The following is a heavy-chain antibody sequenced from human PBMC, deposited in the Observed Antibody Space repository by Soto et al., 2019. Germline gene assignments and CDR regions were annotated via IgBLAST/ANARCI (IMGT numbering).Heavy chain of an antibody. J-gene: IGHJ6*03. V-gene: IGHV3-9*01. CDR2: ISGHSGSI. D-gene: IGHD1-20*01. CDR1: GFTFDDYA. Sequence: EVQLVESGGGLVQPGRSLRLSCAASGFTFDDYAMHWVRQAPGKGLEWVSGISGHSGSIGYADSVKGRFTISRANAKNSLYQQMNRLRADDTALYYCAKGKGITYSAYYYMDVWGKGTTVTVSS. CDR3: AKGKGITYSAYYYMDV.